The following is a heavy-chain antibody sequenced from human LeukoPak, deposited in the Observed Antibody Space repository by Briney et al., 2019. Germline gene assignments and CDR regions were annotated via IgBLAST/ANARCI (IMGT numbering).Heavy chain of an antibody. CDR3: ARTTYYYDSSGTKYYYYYMDV. D-gene: IGHD3-22*01. CDR2: IYYSGST. V-gene: IGHV4-59*11. Sequence: PSETLSLTCTVSGGSISSHYWSWIRQPPGKGLEWIGYIYYSGSTKYNPSLKSRVTISVDTSKNQFSLKLSSVTAADTAVYYCARTTYYYDSSGTKYYYYYMDVWGKGTTVTVSS. J-gene: IGHJ6*03. CDR1: GGSISSHY.